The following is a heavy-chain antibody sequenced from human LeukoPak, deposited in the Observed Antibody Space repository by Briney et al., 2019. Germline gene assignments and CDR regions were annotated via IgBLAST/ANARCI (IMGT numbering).Heavy chain of an antibody. CDR1: GGSFSGYQ. CDR2: INHSGST. CDR3: ARTSIYYDSSGYRS. V-gene: IGHV4-34*01. D-gene: IGHD3-22*01. Sequence: SETLSLTCAVYGGSFSGYQWSWIRQPPGKGLEWIGEINHSGSTSYNPSLKSRVNISVDTSKNQFSLKLSSVTAADTAVYYCARTSIYYDSSGYRSWGQGTLVTVSS. J-gene: IGHJ5*02.